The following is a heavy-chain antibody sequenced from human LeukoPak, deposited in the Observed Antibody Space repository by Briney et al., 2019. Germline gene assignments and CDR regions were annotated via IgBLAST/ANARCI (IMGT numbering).Heavy chain of an antibody. CDR2: ISTDGSTT. J-gene: IGHJ4*02. V-gene: IGHV3-74*01. CDR1: GFTFSSYW. D-gene: IGHD1-14*01. CDR3: ARLTAGVTSPPY. Sequence: GGSLRLSCTVSGFTFSSYWMHWVRQAPGKGLVWVSRISTDGSTTTYADSVKGRFTISRDNSKSTVYLQMNSLRAQDTAIYYCARLTAGVTSPPYWGQGTLVTVSS.